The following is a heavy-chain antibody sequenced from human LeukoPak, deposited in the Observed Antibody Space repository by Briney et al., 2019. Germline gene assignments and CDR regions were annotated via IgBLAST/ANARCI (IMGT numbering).Heavy chain of an antibody. CDR2: ISGSGGST. CDR1: GFTFSSYA. V-gene: IGHV3-23*01. J-gene: IGHJ5*02. CDR3: AKDASSCSGGSCHLYNWFDP. D-gene: IGHD2-15*01. Sequence: GGSLSLSCAASGFTFSSYAMSWVRQAPGKGLEWVTAISGSGGSTYYADSVKGRFTISRDNSKNTLYLQMNSLRAEDTAVYYCAKDASSCSGGSCHLYNWFDPWGQGTLVTVSS.